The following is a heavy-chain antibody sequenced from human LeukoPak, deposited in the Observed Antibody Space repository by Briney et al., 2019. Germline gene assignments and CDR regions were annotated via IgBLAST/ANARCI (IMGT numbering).Heavy chain of an antibody. CDR3: ARDRVGVTSDYFDF. D-gene: IGHD1-26*01. Sequence: GGSLRLSCAASGFTFSSYSMNWIRQAPVRGLEWVSYISSSSSTIYYADSVKGRFTISRDNAKNSLYLQMNSLRDEDTAVYYCARDRVGVTSDYFDFWGQGTLVTVSS. CDR2: ISSSSSTI. CDR1: GFTFSSYS. V-gene: IGHV3-48*02. J-gene: IGHJ4*02.